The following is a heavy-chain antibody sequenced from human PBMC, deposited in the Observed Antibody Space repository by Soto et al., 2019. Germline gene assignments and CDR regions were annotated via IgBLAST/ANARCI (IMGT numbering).Heavy chain of an antibody. CDR1: GFTFSHYA. Sequence: QVQLVESGGGVVQPGRSLRLSCAASGFTFSHYAMHWVRQAPGKGMEWVALMSYDGSNEYYADSVKGRFTISSDNSKNTLYLQMNSRTAEDTAGYYCAKDGSHNFDYWGQGTLDTFSA. V-gene: IGHV3-30*18. D-gene: IGHD1-26*01. CDR2: MSYDGSNE. CDR3: AKDGSHNFDY. J-gene: IGHJ4*02.